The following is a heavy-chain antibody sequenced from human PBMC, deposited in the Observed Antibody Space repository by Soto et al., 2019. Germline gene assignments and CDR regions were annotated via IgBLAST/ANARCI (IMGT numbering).Heavy chain of an antibody. CDR3: ARDFRENIEYSSSSFWFDP. CDR1: GFTFSGFA. D-gene: IGHD6-6*01. Sequence: PGGSLRLSCAASGFTFSGFAMHWVRRSPGTGLEWVALISSDGTKRFYADSVKGRLTISRDNSKNTLYLQMNALRLDDTAMYYCARDFRENIEYSSSSFWFDPWGQGTLVTVSS. V-gene: IGHV3-30-3*01. CDR2: ISSDGTKR. J-gene: IGHJ5*02.